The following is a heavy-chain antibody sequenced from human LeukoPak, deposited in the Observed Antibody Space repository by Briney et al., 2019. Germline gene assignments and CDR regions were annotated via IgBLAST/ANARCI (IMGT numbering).Heavy chain of an antibody. J-gene: IGHJ4*02. V-gene: IGHV4-34*01. CDR3: ARGQGTVTTH. CDR2: INHSGSA. CDR1: GGSFSGYY. D-gene: IGHD4-17*01. Sequence: SETLSLTCAVSGGSFSGYYWTWIRQPPGKGLEWIGEINHSGSANYNPSLKSRVTISLDTSKEQFSLKLSSVTAADTAVYYCARGQGTVTTHWGQGTLVTVSS.